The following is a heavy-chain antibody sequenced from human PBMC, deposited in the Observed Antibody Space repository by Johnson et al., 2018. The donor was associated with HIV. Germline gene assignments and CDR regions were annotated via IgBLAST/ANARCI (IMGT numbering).Heavy chain of an antibody. Sequence: QVQLVESGGGLVQPGGSLRLSCAASGFTFSSYAMHWVRQAPGKGLEWVAVIWYDGSNKYYADSVKGRFTISRDNSKNTLYLQMNSLRAEDTAVYYCAKDQYSNYAWSAFDIWGQGTMVTVSS. CDR3: AKDQYSNYAWSAFDI. J-gene: IGHJ3*02. CDR1: GFTFSSYA. V-gene: IGHV3-33*06. CDR2: IWYDGSNK. D-gene: IGHD4-11*01.